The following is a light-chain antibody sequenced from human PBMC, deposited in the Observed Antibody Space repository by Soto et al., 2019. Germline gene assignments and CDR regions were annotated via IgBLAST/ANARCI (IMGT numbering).Light chain of an antibody. CDR1: SSDVGVYNY. J-gene: IGLJ1*01. CDR3: CSYAGSYKV. V-gene: IGLV2-11*01. CDR2: DVS. Sequence: HSVLTQPRSVSGSPGQSVTISCTGTSSDVGVYNYVSWYQQHPGKAPKLMIYDVSKRPSGVPDRFSGSKSGNTASLTISGLQAEDEADYYCCSYAGSYKVFGTGTKVTVX.